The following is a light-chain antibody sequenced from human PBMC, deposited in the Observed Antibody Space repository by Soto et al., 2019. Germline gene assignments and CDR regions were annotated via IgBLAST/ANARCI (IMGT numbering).Light chain of an antibody. CDR3: QQYYSTPLT. CDR2: WAS. J-gene: IGKJ1*01. CDR1: QSVLYSSNNKNY. Sequence: DIVMTQSPGSLAVSLGERATINCKSSQSVLYSSNNKNYLAWYQQKPGQPPKLLIYWASTRESGVPDRFSGSGSGTDFTPTISSLQAEDVAVYYCQQYYSTPLTFGQGTKVDI. V-gene: IGKV4-1*01.